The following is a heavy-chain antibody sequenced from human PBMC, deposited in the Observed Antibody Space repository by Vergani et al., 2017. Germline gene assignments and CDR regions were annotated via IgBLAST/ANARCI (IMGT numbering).Heavy chain of an antibody. CDR3: TTGIVHVGLEYFDI. Sequence: EVQLVESGGRLVRPGGSLRLSCAASGFTFRNTWMTWVRQAPGKGLEWVGRIEGATGNGTTDYGTPLKDRFIISRGDSSYILYLQMDNVRAEDTTVCYFTTGIVHVGLEYFDIWGKGTLVTVSS. V-gene: IGHV3-15*04. CDR1: GFTFRNTW. CDR2: IEGATGNGTT. J-gene: IGHJ4*02. D-gene: IGHD1-1*01.